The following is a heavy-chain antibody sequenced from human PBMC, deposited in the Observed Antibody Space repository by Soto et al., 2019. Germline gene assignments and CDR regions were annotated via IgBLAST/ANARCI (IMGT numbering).Heavy chain of an antibody. CDR2: IYYSGST. CDR1: GGSISSSSYY. Sequence: PSETLSLTCTVSGGSISSSSYYWGWIRQPPGKGLEWIGSIYYSGSTYYNPSLKSRVTISVDTSKNQFSLKLSSVTAADTAVYYCARRTVDTAMVTAQNLDYWGQGTMVTVSS. CDR3: ARRTVDTAMVTAQNLDY. J-gene: IGHJ4*02. D-gene: IGHD5-18*01. V-gene: IGHV4-39*01.